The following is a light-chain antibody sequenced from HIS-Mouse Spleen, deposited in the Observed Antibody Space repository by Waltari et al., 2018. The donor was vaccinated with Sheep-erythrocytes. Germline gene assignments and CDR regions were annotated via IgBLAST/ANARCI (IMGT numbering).Light chain of an antibody. CDR1: SSDVGGYNY. V-gene: IGLV2-8*01. Sequence: QSALTQPPSAAGSPGQAVTISCTGTSSDVGGYNYVSRYQPHPGKAPKLMIYEVSKRPSGVPDRFSGSKSGNTASLTVSGLQAEDEADYYCSSYAGSNNYVFGTGTKVTVL. CDR3: SSYAGSNNYV. J-gene: IGLJ1*01. CDR2: EVS.